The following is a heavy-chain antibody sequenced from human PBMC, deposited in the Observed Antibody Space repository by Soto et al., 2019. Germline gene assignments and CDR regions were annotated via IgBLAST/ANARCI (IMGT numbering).Heavy chain of an antibody. CDR3: ARHYPIGNNWNFFDY. V-gene: IGHV4-59*08. Sequence: SETLSLTCSVADGSISSYDWGWIRQQPGKGLEWIGYIFYTGSTNYNPSLKSRVTISVDTSKNQFSLKLSSVTAADTAVYYCARHYPIGNNWNFFDYWGQGTLVTVSS. CDR2: IFYTGST. CDR1: DGSISSYD. J-gene: IGHJ4*02. D-gene: IGHD1-1*01.